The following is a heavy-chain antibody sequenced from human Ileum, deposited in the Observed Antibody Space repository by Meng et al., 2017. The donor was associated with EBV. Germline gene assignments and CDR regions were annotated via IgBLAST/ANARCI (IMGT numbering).Heavy chain of an antibody. Sequence: QVRLQGPGPGRVNPSETLSLTCTVSGGSISSYYWSWIRQPPGKGLEWIGYIYYSGSTNYNPSLKSRVTISVDTSKNQFSLNLSSVTAADTAVYYCARGGWSLDYWGQGTLVTVSS. V-gene: IGHV4-59*08. CDR2: IYYSGST. J-gene: IGHJ4*02. D-gene: IGHD2-15*01. CDR3: ARGGWSLDY. CDR1: GGSISSYY.